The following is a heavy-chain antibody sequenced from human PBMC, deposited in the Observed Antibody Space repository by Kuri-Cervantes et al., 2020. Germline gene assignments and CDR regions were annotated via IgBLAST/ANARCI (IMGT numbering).Heavy chain of an antibody. CDR1: GFTFSSYP. CDR2: ISSSSSTI. J-gene: IGHJ4*02. CDR3: ARNRGTYYYDSSGY. D-gene: IGHD3-22*01. Sequence: GESLKISCTGSGFTFSSYPMSWVRQAPGKVLEWVSYISSSSSTIYYADSVNDRFTISRDNAKNSLYLQMNSLRAEDTAVYYWARNRGTYYYDSSGYWGQGTLVTVSS. V-gene: IGHV3-48*01.